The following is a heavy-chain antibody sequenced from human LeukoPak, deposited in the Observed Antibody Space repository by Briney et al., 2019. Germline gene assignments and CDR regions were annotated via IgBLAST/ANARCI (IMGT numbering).Heavy chain of an antibody. CDR2: INSNSGGT. V-gene: IGHV1-2*06. CDR1: GYTFTGYY. Sequence: ASVKVSCKASGYTFTGYYMHWVRQAPGQGLEWMGRINSNSGGTNYAQKFQGRVTMTRDTSISTAYMELSRLRSDDTAVYYCARSARIAAAAGNWFDPWGQGTLVTVSS. CDR3: ARSARIAAAAGNWFDP. J-gene: IGHJ5*02. D-gene: IGHD6-13*01.